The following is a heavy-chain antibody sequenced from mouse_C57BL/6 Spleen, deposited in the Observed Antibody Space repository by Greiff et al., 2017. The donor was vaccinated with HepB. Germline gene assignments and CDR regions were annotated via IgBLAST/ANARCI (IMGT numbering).Heavy chain of an antibody. Sequence: EVKVVESGPELVKPGDSVKISCKASGYSFTGYFMNWVMQSHGKSLEWIGRINPYNGDTFYNQKFKGKATLTVDKSSSTAHMELRSLTSEDSAVYYCARGLEFAYWGQGTLVTVSA. J-gene: IGHJ3*01. D-gene: IGHD2-13*01. CDR3: ARGLEFAY. CDR1: GYSFTGYF. V-gene: IGHV1-20*01. CDR2: INPYNGDT.